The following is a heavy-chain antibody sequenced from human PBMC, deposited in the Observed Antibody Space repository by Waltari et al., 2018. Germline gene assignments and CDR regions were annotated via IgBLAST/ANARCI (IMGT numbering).Heavy chain of an antibody. J-gene: IGHJ6*02. CDR2: VFHTGSP. V-gene: IGHV4-38-2*02. CDR3: AGEKARYGFDV. Sequence: QLQESGPGLVKPSATLSLTCSVSGFAMTRSYWARIRQPPGKGLEWIGSVFHTGSPSYNPSLKSRVTISVASSKNQFTLRLTAVTAADTAVYYCAGEKARYGFDVWGQGTTVTVSS. CDR1: GFAMTRSY.